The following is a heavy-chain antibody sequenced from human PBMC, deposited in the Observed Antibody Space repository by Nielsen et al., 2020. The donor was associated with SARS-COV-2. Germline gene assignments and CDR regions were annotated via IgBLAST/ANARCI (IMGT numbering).Heavy chain of an antibody. CDR2: IYTDGRT. J-gene: IGHJ4*02. D-gene: IGHD5/OR15-5a*01. Sequence: GESLKISCAASGFSFDDHGMSWVRQAPGKELKWVSVIYTDGRTFYADSVKGRFTISRLNSENTLYLQMDRLRADDTAVYFCARGVYDFDSWGQGTLVTVSS. V-gene: IGHV3-66*01. CDR3: ARGVYDFDS. CDR1: GFSFDDHG.